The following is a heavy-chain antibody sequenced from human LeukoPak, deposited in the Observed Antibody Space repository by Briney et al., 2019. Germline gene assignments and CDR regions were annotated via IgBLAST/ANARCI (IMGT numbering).Heavy chain of an antibody. CDR1: GGSISSYY. Sequence: PSETLSLTCTVSGGSISSYYWSWIRQPPGKGLEWIGYIYYSGSTNYNPSLKSRVTISVDTSENQFSLKLSSVTAADTAVYYCATTIAAAGLEYFQHWGQGTLVTVSS. J-gene: IGHJ1*01. V-gene: IGHV4-59*01. D-gene: IGHD6-13*01. CDR2: IYYSGST. CDR3: ATTIAAAGLEYFQH.